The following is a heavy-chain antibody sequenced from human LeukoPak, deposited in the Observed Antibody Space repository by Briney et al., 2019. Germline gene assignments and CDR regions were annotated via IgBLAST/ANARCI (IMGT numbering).Heavy chain of an antibody. CDR2: IHYSGST. CDR1: GGTISSYY. J-gene: IGHJ4*02. Sequence: SETLSLTCTVSGGTISSYYWNWIWQPPGKGLEWIGYIHYSGSTKYNPSLKSRVTISVDTSKNQFSLKLSSVTAADTAVYCCARWYSSGWAFDYWGQGTLVTVSS. V-gene: IGHV4-59*08. CDR3: ARWYSSGWAFDY. D-gene: IGHD6-19*01.